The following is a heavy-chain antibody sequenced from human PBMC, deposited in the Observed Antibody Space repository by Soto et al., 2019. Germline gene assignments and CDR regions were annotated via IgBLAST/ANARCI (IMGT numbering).Heavy chain of an antibody. J-gene: IGHJ6*02. CDR2: IIPIFGTA. CDR3: ARKVGSGYDKKRDYYYYYGMDV. V-gene: IGHV1-69*13. CDR1: GGTFSSYA. Sequence: GASVKVSCKASGGTFSSYAISWVRQAPGQGLEWMGGIIPIFGTANYAQKFQGRVTITADESTSTAYMELSSLRSEDTAVYYCARKVGSGYDKKRDYYYYYGMDVWGQGTTVTVSS. D-gene: IGHD5-12*01.